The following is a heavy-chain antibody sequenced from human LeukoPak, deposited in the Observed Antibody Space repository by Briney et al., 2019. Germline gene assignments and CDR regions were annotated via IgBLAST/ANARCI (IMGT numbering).Heavy chain of an antibody. CDR3: ARVEEEAAAGTGY. Sequence: PGGSLRLSCAASGFTFSTYTMHWVRQAPGKGLVWVSRINTDGSSTSYADSVKGRFTISRDNAKNTLYLQMNSLRAEDTAVYYCARVEEEAAAGTGYWGQGTLVTVSS. CDR1: GFTFSTYT. J-gene: IGHJ4*02. D-gene: IGHD6-13*01. V-gene: IGHV3-74*01. CDR2: INTDGSST.